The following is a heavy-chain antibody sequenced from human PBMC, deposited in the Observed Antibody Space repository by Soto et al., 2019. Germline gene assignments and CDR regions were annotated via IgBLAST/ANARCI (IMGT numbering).Heavy chain of an antibody. CDR2: INAGSGNT. D-gene: IGHD3-16*01. CDR3: ARDTERLGPRANDALDI. J-gene: IGHJ3*02. Sequence: QAQLVQSGAEMKKPGASVKVSCKATGYTFSAYTMNWVRQAPGQSLEWMGWINAGSGNTKYSQNFPGRVSITRDTSARTVYMELAGLTSEDTAVYYCARDTERLGPRANDALDIWGQGTMVTVSS. V-gene: IGHV1-3*01. CDR1: GYTFSAYT.